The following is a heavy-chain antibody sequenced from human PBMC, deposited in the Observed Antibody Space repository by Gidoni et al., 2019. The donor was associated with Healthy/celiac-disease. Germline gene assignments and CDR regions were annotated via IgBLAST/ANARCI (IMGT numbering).Heavy chain of an antibody. D-gene: IGHD6-19*01. Sequence: QVQLVESGGGVVKPGRSRGLSCEASGFTFSSYGMHWVRQAPGKGLEWVAVICYDGSNKSYADSVKGRFTISRDNSKNSLYLQMNSLRAEDTAVYYCAREYSSGKYGMDVWGQGTTVTVSS. CDR3: AREYSSGKYGMDV. CDR1: GFTFSSYG. CDR2: ICYDGSNK. V-gene: IGHV3-33*01. J-gene: IGHJ6*02.